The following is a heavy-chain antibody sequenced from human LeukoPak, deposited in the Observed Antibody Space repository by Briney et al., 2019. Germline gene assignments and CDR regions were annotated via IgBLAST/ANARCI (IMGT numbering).Heavy chain of an antibody. CDR2: INQGGNRK. CDR1: GFSLRDFW. V-gene: IGHV3-7*01. J-gene: IGHJ4*02. CDR3: ARFGYSGWNLEN. D-gene: IGHD5-12*01. Sequence: GGSLRLSCAASGFSLRDFWMTWVRQAPGKGLEWVANINQGGNRKYYVDSVKGRFTISRDDAESSLYVQMNNLKDEDTAVYYCARFGYSGWNLENWGQGTLVTVSS.